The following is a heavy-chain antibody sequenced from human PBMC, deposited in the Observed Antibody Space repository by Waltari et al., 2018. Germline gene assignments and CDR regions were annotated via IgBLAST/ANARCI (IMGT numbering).Heavy chain of an antibody. V-gene: IGHV3-30*18. CDR1: GFSFSSSG. D-gene: IGHD4-17*01. CDR3: ANLYGDYPDY. Sequence: QVQLVESGGGVVQPGRSLRLSCAASGFSFSSSGMHWVRQAPGKGLEGVAVISYDGSNTYYGDSVKGRFTISRDNSKNTLYLQMNSLRVEDTAVYYCANLYGDYPDYWGQGTLVTVSS. J-gene: IGHJ4*02. CDR2: ISYDGSNT.